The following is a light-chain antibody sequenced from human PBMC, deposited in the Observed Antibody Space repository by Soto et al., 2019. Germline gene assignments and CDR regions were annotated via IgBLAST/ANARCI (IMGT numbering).Light chain of an antibody. V-gene: IGKV1-5*01. J-gene: IGKJ2*01. CDR2: DAS. CDR3: QQYDSYSPMYT. Sequence: DIQMTQSPSTVSASVGDRVTITCRASQSISTWLAWYQQKPGKAPKPLIYDASSLESGVPSRFSGSGSGTEFTLTISSLQPDDFATYYCQQYDSYSPMYTFGQGTKLEIK. CDR1: QSISTW.